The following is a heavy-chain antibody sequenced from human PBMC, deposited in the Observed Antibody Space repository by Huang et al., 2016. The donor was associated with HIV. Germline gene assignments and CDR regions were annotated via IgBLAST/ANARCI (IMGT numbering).Heavy chain of an antibody. J-gene: IGHJ6*03. CDR1: GGSFSGYY. CDR3: ARGQGGYYYYYMDV. CDR2: INHSERT. V-gene: IGHV4-34*01. Sequence: QVQLQQWGAGLLRPSETLSLTCAVYGGSFSGYYGTWLRQPPGKGLEWIGEINHSERTNYNPSLKSRVTSSVDTSRNQFSLTLTSVTAADTAVYYCARGQGGYYYYYMDVWGKGTTVTVSS.